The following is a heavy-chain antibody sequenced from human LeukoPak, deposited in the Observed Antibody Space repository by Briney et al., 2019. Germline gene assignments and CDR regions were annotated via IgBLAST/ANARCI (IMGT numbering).Heavy chain of an antibody. CDR2: IDPNSGTT. CDR1: GYTFSNYD. D-gene: IGHD1-26*01. J-gene: IGHJ4*02. CDR3: ARDPEGAAVFDY. Sequence: ASVKVSCKASGYTFSNYDIMWVRQATGQGLEWMGWIDPNSGTTGLAQKFQGRVAMTSDNSIRTAYMELSSLRSEDTAVYYCARDPEGAAVFDYWGQGTLVTVSS. V-gene: IGHV1-8*01.